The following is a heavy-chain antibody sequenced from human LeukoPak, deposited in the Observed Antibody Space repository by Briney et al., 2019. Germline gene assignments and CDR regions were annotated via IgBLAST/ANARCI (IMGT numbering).Heavy chain of an antibody. D-gene: IGHD2-15*01. Sequence: ASVKVSCKASGYTFTSYYMHWVRQAPGQGLEWMGIINPSGGSTSYAQKFQGRVTMTRDTSTSTVYMELSSLRSEDTAVYYCARDIFAPVYYYYMDVWGKGTTVTVSS. CDR1: GYTFTSYY. V-gene: IGHV1-46*01. CDR2: INPSGGST. CDR3: ARDIFAPVYYYYMDV. J-gene: IGHJ6*03.